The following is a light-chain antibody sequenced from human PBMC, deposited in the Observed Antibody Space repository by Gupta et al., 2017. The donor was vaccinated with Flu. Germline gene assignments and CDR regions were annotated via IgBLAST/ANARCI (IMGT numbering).Light chain of an antibody. CDR3: NSRDSSGKGWV. J-gene: IGLJ3*02. CDR1: SLRSYY. V-gene: IGLV3-19*01. CDR2: DKD. Sequence: SSELTQDLAVSVALGQTVRITCQGDSLRSYYASWYQKKPGQAPLLVLFDKDNRPSGIPDRFSGSTSRNAASLTITGAQAEDEADYYCNSRDSSGKGWVFGGGTRLTVL.